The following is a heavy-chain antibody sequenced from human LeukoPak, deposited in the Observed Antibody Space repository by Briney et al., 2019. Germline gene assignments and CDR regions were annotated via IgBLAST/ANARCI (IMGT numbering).Heavy chain of an antibody. CDR3: ARDHEPEWDLPLNYFDY. V-gene: IGHV3-21*01. J-gene: IGHJ4*02. CDR1: GFTFSSYT. Sequence: GGSLRLSCAASGFTFSSYTMNWVRQAPGKGLEWVSSISSSRTYIYYADSVKGRFTISRDNAKNSLYLQMNSLRAEDTAVYYCARDHEPEWDLPLNYFDYWGQGTLVTVSS. D-gene: IGHD1-26*01. CDR2: ISSSRTYI.